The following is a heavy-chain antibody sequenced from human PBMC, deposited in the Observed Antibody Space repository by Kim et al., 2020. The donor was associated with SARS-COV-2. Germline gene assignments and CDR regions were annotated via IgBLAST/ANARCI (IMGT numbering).Heavy chain of an antibody. CDR1: GFTFTSSA. CDR2: IVVGSGNT. Sequence: SVKVSCKASGFTFTSSAVQWVRQARGQRLEWIGWIVVGSGNTNYAQKFQERVTITRDMSTSTAYMELSSLRSEDTAVYYCAAHWALRNYYDSSGYPDTSFDYWGQGTLVTVSS. CDR3: AAHWALRNYYDSSGYPDTSFDY. D-gene: IGHD3-22*01. J-gene: IGHJ4*02. V-gene: IGHV1-58*01.